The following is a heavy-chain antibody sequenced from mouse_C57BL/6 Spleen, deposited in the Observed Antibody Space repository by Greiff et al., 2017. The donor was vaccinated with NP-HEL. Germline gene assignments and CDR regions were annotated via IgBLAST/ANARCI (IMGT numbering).Heavy chain of an antibody. CDR2: IYPGSGST. Sequence: QVQLKQPGAELVKPGASVKMSCKASGYTFTSYWITWVKQRPGQGLEWIGDIYPGSGSTNYNEKFKSKATLTVDTSSSTAYMQLSSLTSEDSAVYYCARLTTVVTYFDYWGQGTTLTVSS. CDR1: GYTFTSYW. CDR3: ARLTTVVTYFDY. D-gene: IGHD1-1*01. V-gene: IGHV1-55*01. J-gene: IGHJ2*01.